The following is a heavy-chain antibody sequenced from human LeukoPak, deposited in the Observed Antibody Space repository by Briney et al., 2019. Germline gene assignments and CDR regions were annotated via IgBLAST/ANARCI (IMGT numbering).Heavy chain of an antibody. CDR2: IYYSGST. CDR1: GGSISSSSYY. V-gene: IGHV4-39*07. D-gene: IGHD3-22*01. Sequence: PSETLSLTCTVSGGSISSSSYYWGWIRQPPGKGLEWIGSIYYSGSTYYNPSLKSRVTISVDTSKNQFSLKLSSVTAADTAVYYCARVGGSSGYYIDYWGQGTLVTVSS. CDR3: ARVGGSSGYYIDY. J-gene: IGHJ4*02.